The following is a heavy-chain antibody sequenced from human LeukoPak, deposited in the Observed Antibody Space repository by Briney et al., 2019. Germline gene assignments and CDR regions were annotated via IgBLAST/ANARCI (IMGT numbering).Heavy chain of an antibody. J-gene: IGHJ4*02. CDR1: GFTFSSYG. D-gene: IGHD3-10*01. CDR3: AADLDRDYYGSGSYYY. Sequence: GGSLRLSCAASGFTFSSYGMHWVRQAPGKGLEWVAVISYDGSNKYYADSVKGRFTISRDNSKNTLYLQMNSLRSEDTAVYYCAADLDRDYYGSGSYYYWGQGTLVTVSS. V-gene: IGHV3-30*03. CDR2: ISYDGSNK.